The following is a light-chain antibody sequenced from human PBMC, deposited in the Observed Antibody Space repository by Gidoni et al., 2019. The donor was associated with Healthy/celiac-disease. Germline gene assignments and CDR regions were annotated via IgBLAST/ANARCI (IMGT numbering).Light chain of an antibody. CDR2: GAS. V-gene: IGKV3-20*01. CDR3: QQYGSSPL. CDR1: QSVSSSY. Sequence: ELMLTPSPGTLSLSPGERATLSCRASQSVSSSYLAWYQQKPGQAPRLLIYGASSRATGIPDRFSGSGSGTDFTLTISRLEPEDFAVYYCQQYGSSPLFGQGTKLEIK. J-gene: IGKJ2*01.